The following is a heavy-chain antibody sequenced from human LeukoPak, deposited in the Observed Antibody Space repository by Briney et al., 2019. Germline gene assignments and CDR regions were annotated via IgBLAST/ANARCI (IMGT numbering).Heavy chain of an antibody. V-gene: IGHV4-31*03. Sequence: SQTLSLTCTVSGGSISSGGYYWSWIRQHPGKGLEWIGYIYYSGSTYYNPSLKSRVTISVDMSKNQFSLKLSSVTAADTAVYYCARDRIVVVPAATYYYGMDVWGQGTTVTVSS. CDR2: IYYSGST. D-gene: IGHD2-2*01. CDR3: ARDRIVVVPAATYYYGMDV. J-gene: IGHJ6*02. CDR1: GGSISSGGYY.